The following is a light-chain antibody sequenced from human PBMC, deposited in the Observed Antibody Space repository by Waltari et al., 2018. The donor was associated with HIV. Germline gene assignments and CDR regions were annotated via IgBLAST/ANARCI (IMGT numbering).Light chain of an antibody. V-gene: IGLV3-21*02. CDR1: NIETKS. CDR3: QVWDSSSDHWV. Sequence: SYVLTQRPSVSVAPGQTARSSCGGNNIETKSVHWYHQKPGQAPVLVVYDDSDRPSGIPERFSGSNSGNTATLTISRVEAGDEADYYCQVWDSSSDHWVFGGGTKLTVL. J-gene: IGLJ3*02. CDR2: DDS.